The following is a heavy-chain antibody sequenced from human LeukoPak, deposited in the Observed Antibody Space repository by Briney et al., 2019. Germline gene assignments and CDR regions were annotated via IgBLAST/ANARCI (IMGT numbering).Heavy chain of an antibody. Sequence: SETLSLTCTVSGGSISSSSYYWGWIRQPPGKGLEWIGSIYYSGSTYYNPSLKSRVTISVDTSKNQFSLKLSSVTAAGTAVYYCARRTGYSSSWYYFDYWGQGTLVTVSS. D-gene: IGHD6-13*01. CDR3: ARRTGYSSSWYYFDY. CDR2: IYYSGST. J-gene: IGHJ4*02. CDR1: GGSISSSSYY. V-gene: IGHV4-39*01.